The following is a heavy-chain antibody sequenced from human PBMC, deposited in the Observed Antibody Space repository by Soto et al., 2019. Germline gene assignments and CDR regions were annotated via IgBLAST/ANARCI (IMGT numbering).Heavy chain of an antibody. CDR2: ISGSGGST. D-gene: IGHD2-8*01. J-gene: IGHJ4*02. CDR1: GFTISSYA. V-gene: IGHV3-23*01. Sequence: PGGSLRLSCAASGFTISSYAMSWVRQAPGKGLEWVSAISGSGGSTYYADSVKGRFTISRDNSKNTLYLQMSSLRAEDTAVYYCASRQCTNGVCPFDSWGQGTLVTVSS. CDR3: ASRQCTNGVCPFDS.